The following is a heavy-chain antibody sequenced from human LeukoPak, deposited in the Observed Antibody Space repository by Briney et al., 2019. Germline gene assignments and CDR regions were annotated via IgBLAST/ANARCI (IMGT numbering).Heavy chain of an antibody. V-gene: IGHV4-39*01. J-gene: IGHJ5*01. D-gene: IGHD6-13*01. Sequence: PSETLSLTCTVSGGSISSSSYYWGWLRQPPGKGLEWLGSIYYSGSTYYNPSLKSRVTISVETAKNPFSLKLSSVTADDTAVYYCARCKAGSKYNSSWYRFDPWGQGTLVTVSS. CDR3: ARCKAGSKYNSSWYRFDP. CDR2: IYYSGST. CDR1: GGSISSSSYY.